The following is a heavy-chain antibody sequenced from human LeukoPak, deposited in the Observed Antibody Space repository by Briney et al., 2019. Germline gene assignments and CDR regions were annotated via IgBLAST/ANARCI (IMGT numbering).Heavy chain of an antibody. D-gene: IGHD5-18*01. CDR1: GYSFTSYW. J-gene: IGHJ4*02. V-gene: IGHV5-51*01. Sequence: GESLKISCKGSGYSFTSYWIGWVRQMPGKGLEWMGIIYPGDSDTRYSPSFQGQVTIPADKSITNAYLQWSSLKASDTAIYYCARGSSGYSYGFDYWGQGTLVTVSS. CDR3: ARGSSGYSYGFDY. CDR2: IYPGDSDT.